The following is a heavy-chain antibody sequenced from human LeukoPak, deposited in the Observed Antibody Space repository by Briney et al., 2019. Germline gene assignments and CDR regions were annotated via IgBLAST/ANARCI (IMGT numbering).Heavy chain of an antibody. D-gene: IGHD3-10*01. V-gene: IGHV3-74*01. Sequence: GRSLRLSCAASGFTFSSYWMHWVRQAPGKGLVWVSRINSDGSSTSYADSVKGRFTISRDNAKNTLYLQMNSLRAEDTAVYYCARSTGWFGQGYFDYWGQGTLVTVSS. CDR1: GFTFSSYW. J-gene: IGHJ4*02. CDR3: ARSTGWFGQGYFDY. CDR2: INSDGSST.